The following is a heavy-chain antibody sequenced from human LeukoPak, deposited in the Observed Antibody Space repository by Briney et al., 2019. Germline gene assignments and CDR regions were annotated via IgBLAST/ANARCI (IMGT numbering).Heavy chain of an antibody. CDR3: ARATYSSGWYGMDV. CDR1: GYTFTGSY. Sequence: ASVKASCKAFGYTFTGSYMHWVQKALGQGLEWMGWINPNSGGTNYAQKFQGRVTMTRDTSISTAYMELSRLRSDDTAVYYCARATYSSGWYGMDVWGQGTTVTVSS. CDR2: INPNSGGT. V-gene: IGHV1-2*02. J-gene: IGHJ6*02. D-gene: IGHD6-19*01.